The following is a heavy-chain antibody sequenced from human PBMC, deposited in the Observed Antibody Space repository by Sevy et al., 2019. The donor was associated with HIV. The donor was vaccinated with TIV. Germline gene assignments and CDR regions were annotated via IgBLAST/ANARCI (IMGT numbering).Heavy chain of an antibody. V-gene: IGHV3-9*01. D-gene: IGHD2-2*01. CDR1: AFTFSDYA. CDR3: VRAQGYCYTTTCYGGSVNAFDV. CDR2: ISWNSEAV. J-gene: IGHJ3*01. Sequence: GGSLRLSCAASAFTFSDYAMHWVRQVPGKGLEWVSGISWNSEAVGYADSVKGRFTISRDNAHHSLYLHLNSLRVEDTALYYCVRAQGYCYTTTCYGGSVNAFDVWGRGTMVTVSS.